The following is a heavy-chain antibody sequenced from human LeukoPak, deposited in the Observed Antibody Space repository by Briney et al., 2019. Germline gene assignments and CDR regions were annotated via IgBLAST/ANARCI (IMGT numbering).Heavy chain of an antibody. CDR2: IIPIFGTA. J-gene: IGHJ4*02. V-gene: IGHV1-69*13. CDR1: GGTFSSYA. CDR3: ARGRVGGTLTTLYY. Sequence: ASVKVSCKASGGTFSSYAISWVRQAPGQGLEWMGGIIPIFGTANYAQKFQGRVTITADESTSTAYMELSSLRSEDTAVYYCARGRVGGTLTTLYYWGPGNLVPVFS. D-gene: IGHD1-26*01.